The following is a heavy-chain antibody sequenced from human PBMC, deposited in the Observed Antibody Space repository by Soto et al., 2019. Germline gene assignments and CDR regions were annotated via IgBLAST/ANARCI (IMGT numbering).Heavy chain of an antibody. V-gene: IGHV3-9*01. CDR1: GFTLDDYA. J-gene: IGHJ3*02. CDR3: PKELTLNGFDI. Sequence: GGSLRLSCAASGFTLDDYAMHWVRQAPGKGLEWVSSIIWNSGSIAYADSVKGRFTISRDNAKNSLYLQMNSLRAEDTALYSCPKELTLNGFDIWGQGTMVTV. CDR2: IIWNSGSI.